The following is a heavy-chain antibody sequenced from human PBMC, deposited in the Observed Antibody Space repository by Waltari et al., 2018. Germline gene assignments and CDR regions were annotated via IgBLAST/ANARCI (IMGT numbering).Heavy chain of an antibody. CDR1: GFTFSSYA. D-gene: IGHD3-10*01. J-gene: IGHJ4*02. V-gene: IGHV3-23*04. CDR2: ISGSGGST. CDR3: AKDPYGILLWFGELFD. Sequence: EVQLVESGGGLVQPGGSLRLSCAASGFTFSSYAMSWVRQAPGKGLEWVSAISGSGGSTYYADSVKGRFTISRDNSKNTLYLQINSLRAEDTAVYYGAKDPYGILLWFGELFDWGQGTLVTVSS.